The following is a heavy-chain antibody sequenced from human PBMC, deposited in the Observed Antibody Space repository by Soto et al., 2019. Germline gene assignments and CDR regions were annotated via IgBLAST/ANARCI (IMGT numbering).Heavy chain of an antibody. CDR1: GYTFTNHG. Sequence: QVQLVQSGVEVKKPGASVKVSCKASGYTFTNHGISWVRQAPGQGLEWMGWISAYSGYTKYSQNLQGRVTMTADTSTSIAYMDLRSLRSDDTDVYYCARDCSGAYCNLDYWGQGTLVTVSS. CDR3: ARDCSGAYCNLDY. D-gene: IGHD2-15*01. J-gene: IGHJ4*02. V-gene: IGHV1-18*01. CDR2: ISAYSGYT.